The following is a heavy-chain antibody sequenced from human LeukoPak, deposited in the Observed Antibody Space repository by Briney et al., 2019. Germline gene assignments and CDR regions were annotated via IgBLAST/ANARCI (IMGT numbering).Heavy chain of an antibody. J-gene: IGHJ4*02. CDR2: LYYSGSI. D-gene: IGHD6-13*01. Sequence: GSLRLSCAASGFTFSAYNMNWVRQAPGKGLEWIGSLYYSGSIYSNPSLESRVTISVDTSKNQFSLKLSSVTAADTAVYYCARSLGSSWATRYYFEYWGQGTRVTVSS. CDR3: ARSLGSSWATRYYFEY. CDR1: GFTFSAYN. V-gene: IGHV4-38-2*01.